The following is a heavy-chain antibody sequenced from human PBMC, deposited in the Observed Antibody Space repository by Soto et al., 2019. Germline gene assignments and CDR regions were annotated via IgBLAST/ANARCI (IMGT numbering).Heavy chain of an antibody. Sequence: EVQLVESGGGLVQPGGSLRLSCAASGFTFSSHWMHWVRQAPGKGLVWVSRISSDGSRTNYADSVKGRFTISRDNAKNTVYLQMNSLRAEETAVYYGARGVRGAYGLDIWGQGTMVTVSS. D-gene: IGHD2-21*01. CDR2: ISSDGSRT. CDR3: ARGVRGAYGLDI. J-gene: IGHJ3*02. V-gene: IGHV3-74*01. CDR1: GFTFSSHW.